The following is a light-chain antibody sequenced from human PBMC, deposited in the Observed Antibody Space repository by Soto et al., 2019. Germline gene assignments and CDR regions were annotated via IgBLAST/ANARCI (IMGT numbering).Light chain of an antibody. Sequence: EIVLTQSPGTLSLSPGERATLSCRASQSVSSSYLAWYQQKPGQAPRLLIYGASSRATGIPDRFSGSGSGTEFTLTINRPEPEDFAVYYCQQYGSSPPTFGPGTKVDIK. J-gene: IGKJ3*01. CDR3: QQYGSSPPT. V-gene: IGKV3-20*01. CDR2: GAS. CDR1: QSVSSSY.